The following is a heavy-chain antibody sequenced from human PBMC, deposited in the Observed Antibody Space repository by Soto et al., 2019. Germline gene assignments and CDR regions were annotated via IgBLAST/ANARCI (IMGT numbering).Heavy chain of an antibody. D-gene: IGHD1-26*01. J-gene: IGHJ4*02. CDR3: SGGVGDAF. CDR2: INQDGSEK. V-gene: IGHV3-7*04. CDR1: ESTVSRDW. Sequence: EVHLVESGGGLVQTGGSLRLSCAIFESTVSRDWMNWVRQAPGKGLEWVAHINQDGSEKYYVDSVKGRFTISRDNAKRSLYLQINCLRPADTAIYYCSGGVGDAFWGQGTLVTVSS.